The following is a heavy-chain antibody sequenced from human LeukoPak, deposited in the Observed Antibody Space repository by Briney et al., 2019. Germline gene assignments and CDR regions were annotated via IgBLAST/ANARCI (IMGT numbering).Heavy chain of an antibody. CDR1: GGSISSSSYY. V-gene: IGHV4-39*07. D-gene: IGHD3-9*01. J-gene: IGHJ4*02. CDR2: IYYSGST. CDR3: ARGDSFHDY. Sequence: PSETLSLTCTVSGGSISSSSYYWGWIRQPPGKGLEWIGSIYYSGSTYYNPSLKSRVTISVDTSKNQFSLKLSSVTAADTAVYYCARGDSFHDYWGQGTLVTVSS.